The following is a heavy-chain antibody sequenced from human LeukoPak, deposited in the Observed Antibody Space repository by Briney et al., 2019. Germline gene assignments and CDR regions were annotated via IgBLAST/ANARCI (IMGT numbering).Heavy chain of an antibody. D-gene: IGHD6-19*01. CDR2: IYYNGRT. J-gene: IGHJ6*03. Sequence: PSETLSLTCSVSGGSISSNNYNWGWIRQPPGKGLDWIGSIYYNGRTHYNSSLKSRVTISVDTSKNQFSLKLSSVTAADTAVYYCARGSELARYYYYMDVWGKGTTVTVSS. CDR1: GGSISSNNYN. V-gene: IGHV4-39*07. CDR3: ARGSELARYYYYMDV.